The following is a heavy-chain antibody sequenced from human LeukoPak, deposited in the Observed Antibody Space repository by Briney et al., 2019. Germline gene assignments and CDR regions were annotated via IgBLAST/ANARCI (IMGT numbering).Heavy chain of an antibody. D-gene: IGHD3-10*01. CDR1: GFTFSSYG. V-gene: IGHV3-33*01. CDR3: ARDGQSYYGSGSYQGY. J-gene: IGHJ4*02. CDR2: IWYDGSNK. Sequence: GGSLRLSCAASGFTFSSYGMHWVRQAPGKGLEWVAVIWYDGSNKYYADSVKGRFTISRDNSKNTLYLQMNSLRAEDTAVYYCARDGQSYYGSGSYQGYWGQGTLVTASS.